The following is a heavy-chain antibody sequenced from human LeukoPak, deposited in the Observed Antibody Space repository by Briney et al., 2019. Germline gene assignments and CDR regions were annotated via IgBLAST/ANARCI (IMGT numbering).Heavy chain of an antibody. J-gene: IGHJ4*02. D-gene: IGHD5-12*01. V-gene: IGHV3-30*18. Sequence: GGSLRHSCAASGFTFSSYGMHWVRQAPGKGLEWVAVISYDGSNKYYADSVKGRFTISRDNSKNTLYLQMNSLRAEDTAVYYCAKDRRWLRLGADYWGQGTLVTVSS. CDR2: ISYDGSNK. CDR1: GFTFSSYG. CDR3: AKDRRWLRLGADY.